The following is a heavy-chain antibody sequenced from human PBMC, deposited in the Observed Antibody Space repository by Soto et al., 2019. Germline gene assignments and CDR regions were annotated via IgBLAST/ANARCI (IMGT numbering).Heavy chain of an antibody. CDR1: GGTLSSYA. J-gene: IGHJ6*02. CDR2: ISGSGGST. D-gene: IGHD3-10*01. Sequence: PGGAVWGSCVASGGTLSSYAMSWVRQAPGQGLEWVSAISGSGGSTYYADSVKGRFTISRDNSKNTLYLQMNSLRAEDTAVYYCAKDGYGSGSYYYGMDVWGQGTTVTVSS. CDR3: AKDGYGSGSYYYGMDV. V-gene: IGHV3-23*01.